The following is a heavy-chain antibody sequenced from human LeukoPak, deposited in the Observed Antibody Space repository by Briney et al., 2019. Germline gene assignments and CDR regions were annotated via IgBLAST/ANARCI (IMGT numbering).Heavy chain of an antibody. V-gene: IGHV4-59*11. J-gene: IGHJ5*02. D-gene: IGHD6-13*01. CDR1: GGSISTHY. CDR3: ARVFAAAGMVWFDP. CDR2: ISYIGTT. Sequence: KASETLSLTCTVSGGSISTHYWTWIRQPPGKGLEWIGYISYIGTTNYNPSLKSRVSISVDTSKTYISLKLSSVTAADTAVYYCARVFAAAGMVWFDPWGQGTLVTVSS.